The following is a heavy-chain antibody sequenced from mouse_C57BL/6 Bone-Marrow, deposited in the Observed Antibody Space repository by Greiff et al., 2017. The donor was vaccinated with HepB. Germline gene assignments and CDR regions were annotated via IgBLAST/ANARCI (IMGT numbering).Heavy chain of an antibody. CDR2: IWGDGST. CDR1: GFSLTSYG. D-gene: IGHD1-1*01. CDR3: AKLSITTVVAKGYYAMDY. V-gene: IGHV2-3*01. J-gene: IGHJ4*01. Sequence: VKLQESGPGLVAPSQSLSITCTVSGFSLTSYGVSWVRQPPGKGLEWLGVIWGDGSTNYHSALISRLSISKDNSKSQVFLKLNSLQTDDTATYYCAKLSITTVVAKGYYAMDYWGQGTSVTVSS.